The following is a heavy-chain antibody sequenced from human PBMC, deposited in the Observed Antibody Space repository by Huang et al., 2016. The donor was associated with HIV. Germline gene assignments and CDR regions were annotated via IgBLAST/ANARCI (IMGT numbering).Heavy chain of an antibody. CDR1: GRSLSGYY. J-gene: IGHJ5*02. V-gene: IGHV4-34*02. CDR3: ARDATKNPRGWFDP. Sequence: QVHLQQWGAGLLKSAETLSLTCAVYGRSLSGYYWSWLRQTPGKGLEWIGGINHLGSPNYNPSLKSRVSISMDGSKKQFSLKLRSISDADTAVYFCARDATKNPRGWFDPWGQGTLVTVSS. D-gene: IGHD3-10*01. CDR2: INHLGSP.